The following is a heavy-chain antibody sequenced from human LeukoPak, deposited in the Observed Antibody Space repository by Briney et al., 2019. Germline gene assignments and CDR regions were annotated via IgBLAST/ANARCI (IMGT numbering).Heavy chain of an antibody. V-gene: IGHV4-4*07. CDR3: ARIGTTPRSNYMDV. CDR1: GGSISSYY. J-gene: IGHJ6*03. Sequence: SETLSLTCTVSGGSISSYYWSWIRQPAGKGLEWIGRIYTSGSTNYNPSLKSRVTMSVDTSKNQFSLKPSSVTAADTAVYYCARIGTTPRSNYMDVWGKGTTVTVSS. D-gene: IGHD4-11*01. CDR2: IYTSGST.